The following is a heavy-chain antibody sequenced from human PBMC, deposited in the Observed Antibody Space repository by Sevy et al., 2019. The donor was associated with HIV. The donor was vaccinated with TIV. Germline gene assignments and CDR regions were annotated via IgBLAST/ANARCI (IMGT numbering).Heavy chain of an antibody. CDR2: IIPIFGTA. CDR3: ARHYYGSGSYDY. CDR1: GGTFSSYA. V-gene: IGHV1-69*06. D-gene: IGHD3-10*01. J-gene: IGHJ4*02. Sequence: APVKVSCKASGGTFSSYAISWVRQAPGQGLEWMGGIIPIFGTANYAQKFQGRVTITADKSTSTAYIELSSLRSEDTAVYYCARHYYGSGSYDYWGQGTLVTVSS.